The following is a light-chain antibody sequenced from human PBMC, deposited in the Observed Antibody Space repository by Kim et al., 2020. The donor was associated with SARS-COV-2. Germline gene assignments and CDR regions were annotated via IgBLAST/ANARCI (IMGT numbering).Light chain of an antibody. CDR3: SSYTSSSNLGV. V-gene: IGLV2-14*03. CDR1: KREVVVYNT. CDR2: DGN. Sequence: TIVSSGTKREVVVYNTFTWDQQHPGKAPKIMIYDGNNRPPGVSNRFSGSKSGNTASLTISGLQAEDEADYYCSSYTSSSNLGVFGGGTQLTVL. J-gene: IGLJ3*02.